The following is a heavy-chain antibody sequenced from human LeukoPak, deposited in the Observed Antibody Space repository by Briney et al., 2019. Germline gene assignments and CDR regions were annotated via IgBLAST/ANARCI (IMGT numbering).Heavy chain of an antibody. V-gene: IGHV4-39*07. CDR2: IYYSGST. D-gene: IGHD6-13*01. J-gene: IGHJ6*03. Sequence: SETLSLTCTVSGGSISSSSYYWGWIRQPPGKGLEWIGSIYYSGSTYYNPSLKSRVTISVDTSKNQFSLKLSSVTAADTAVYYCARTTEAHSWRTRYYDYYMDVWGKGTTVTVSS. CDR3: ARTTEAHSWRTRYYDYYMDV. CDR1: GGSISSSSYY.